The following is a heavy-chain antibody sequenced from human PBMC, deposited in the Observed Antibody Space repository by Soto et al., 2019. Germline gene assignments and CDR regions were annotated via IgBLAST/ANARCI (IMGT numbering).Heavy chain of an antibody. CDR1: GFTFTNYP. J-gene: IGHJ4*02. Sequence: EVQLLESGGGLVQPGESLRLSCAASGFTFTNYPMSWVRRAPGKGLEWISAISTTGGLTLYADSVKGRFTISRDNSKNTLYLQMSSLRVEDTAVYYCAKRTCSGGSCPPGSFDYWGQGTLVAVSS. CDR3: AKRTCSGGSCPPGSFDY. D-gene: IGHD2-15*01. CDR2: ISTTGGLT. V-gene: IGHV3-23*01.